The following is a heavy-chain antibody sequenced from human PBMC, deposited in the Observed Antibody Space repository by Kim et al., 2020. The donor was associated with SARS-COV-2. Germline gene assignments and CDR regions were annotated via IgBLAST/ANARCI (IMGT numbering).Heavy chain of an antibody. D-gene: IGHD3-16*01. CDR2: VRGIPDGGTT. CDR1: GFTFTNAW. J-gene: IGHJ3*02. V-gene: IGHV3-15*01. Sequence: GGSLRLSCAASGFTFTNAWMNWVRQAPGKGLEWVGRVRGIPDGGTTDYAAPVKGRFTISRDDSKNTLYLQMNSLKTEDTGVYYCTTGQEMGALNIWGQGTMVTVSS. CDR3: TTGQEMGALNI.